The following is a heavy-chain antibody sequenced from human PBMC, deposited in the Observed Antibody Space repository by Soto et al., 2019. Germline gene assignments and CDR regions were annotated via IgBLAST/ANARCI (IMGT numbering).Heavy chain of an antibody. Sequence: EVQLVESGGGLVQPGGSLRLSCAASGFTVSSNYMSWVRQAPGKGLERVPIIYSGGTTYYADSVKGRFTISRDNSKNTLYLQMNSRRAEDTAVYYCARAGISQAAAGSLDCCPIDSWGQGTLVTVSS. CDR3: ARAGISQAAAGSLDCCPIDS. D-gene: IGHD6-13*01. J-gene: IGHJ4*02. V-gene: IGHV3-66*01. CDR1: GFTVSSNY. CDR2: IYSGGTT.